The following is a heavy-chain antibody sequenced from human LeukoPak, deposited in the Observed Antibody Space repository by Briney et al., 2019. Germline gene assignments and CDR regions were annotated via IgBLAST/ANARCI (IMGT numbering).Heavy chain of an antibody. D-gene: IGHD3-16*01. V-gene: IGHV3-23*01. CDR2: ISGSGGST. CDR3: ARVRYYGLGYFDY. CDR1: GFTFSSYA. J-gene: IGHJ4*02. Sequence: PGGSLRLSCAASGFTFSSYAMSWVRQAPGKGLEWVSAISGSGGSTYYADSVKGRFTISRDNSKNTLYLQMNGLRPEDTAVYYCARVRYYGLGYFDYWGQGTLVTVSS.